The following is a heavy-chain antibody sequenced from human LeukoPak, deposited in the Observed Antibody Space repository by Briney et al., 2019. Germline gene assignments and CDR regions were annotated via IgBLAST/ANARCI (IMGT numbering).Heavy chain of an antibody. CDR3: ARKARGYSGYDGIFDY. CDR1: GYTFTSYY. CDR2: INPSGGST. D-gene: IGHD5-12*01. Sequence: ASVKVSCKASGYTFTSYYMHWVRQAPGQGLEWMGIINPSGGSTSYAQKFQGRVTMTRDTSISTAYMELSRLRSDDTAVYYCARKARGYSGYDGIFDYWGQGTLVTVSS. V-gene: IGHV1-46*01. J-gene: IGHJ4*02.